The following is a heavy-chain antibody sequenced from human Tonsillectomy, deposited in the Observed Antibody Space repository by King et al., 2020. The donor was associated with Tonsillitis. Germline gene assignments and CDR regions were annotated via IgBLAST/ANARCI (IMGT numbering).Heavy chain of an antibody. CDR1: GYTFSSYG. CDR3: ARSGGRYTLFDP. D-gene: IGHD3-16*01. Sequence: QLVQSGAEVKEPGASVKVSCKASGYTFSSYGISWVRQAPGQGLEWMGWISVYNGDTDYPQKLQGRVTLTTDTSTSTAYMELRSLGSDDTAVYYCARSGGRYTLFDPWGQGTLDTVSS. J-gene: IGHJ5*02. V-gene: IGHV1-18*04. CDR2: ISVYNGDT.